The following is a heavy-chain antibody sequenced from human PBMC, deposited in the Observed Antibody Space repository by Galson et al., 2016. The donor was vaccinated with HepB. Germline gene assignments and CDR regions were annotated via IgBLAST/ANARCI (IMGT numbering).Heavy chain of an antibody. Sequence: SLRLSCAGSGLSLSPYAMSWGRQAPGKGLEWVSGISASGGSKTYADSVRGRFIISRDNSNNKLFLQMNSLTTEDTAIYFCAKDRLSGYGDYSWGIFDIWGRGTEVTVSS. CDR3: AKDRLSGYGDYSWGIFDI. D-gene: IGHD4-17*01. CDR1: GLSLSPYA. J-gene: IGHJ3*02. V-gene: IGHV3-23*01. CDR2: ISASGGSK.